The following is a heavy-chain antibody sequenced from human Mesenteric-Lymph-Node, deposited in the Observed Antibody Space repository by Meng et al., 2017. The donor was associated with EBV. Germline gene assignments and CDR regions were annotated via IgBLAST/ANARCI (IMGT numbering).Heavy chain of an antibody. CDR1: GDSISNTNW. J-gene: IGHJ4*02. CDR2: IYHAGRT. D-gene: IGHD2-2*02. Sequence: GPGLVNPCGALSLTCDGSGDSISNTNWWNWVRQPPGKGLEWIGEIYHAGRTNYNPSLKSRVTISLDTSKNQFSLNLISVTAADTAVYYCVRGAAIGPRYFDSWGQGALVTVSS. CDR3: VRGAAIGPRYFDS. V-gene: IGHV4-4*02.